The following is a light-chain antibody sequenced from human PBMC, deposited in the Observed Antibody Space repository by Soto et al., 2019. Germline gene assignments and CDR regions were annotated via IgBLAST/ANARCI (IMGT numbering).Light chain of an antibody. J-gene: IGKJ2*01. V-gene: IGKV3-20*01. CDR3: QQYGNVYT. CDR2: GSS. CDR1: QSVRSTY. Sequence: EIVLTQSPGTLSLSPGERATLSCRASQSVRSTYLAWYQQKFGQAPRLLIYGSSSRATGIPDRFSGSGSGTDFTLTITRLEPEDFAVYYCQQYGNVYTFGQ.